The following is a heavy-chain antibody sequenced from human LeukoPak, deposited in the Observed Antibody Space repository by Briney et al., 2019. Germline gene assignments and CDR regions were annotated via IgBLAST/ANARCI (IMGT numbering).Heavy chain of an antibody. J-gene: IGHJ4*02. CDR1: GFTFSSYE. D-gene: IGHD3-22*01. CDR2: ISSSGSTI. Sequence: GGSLRLSCAASGFTFSSYEVNWVRQAPGKGLEWVSYISSSGSTIYYADSVKGRFTISRDNAENSLYLQMNSLSAEDTAVYYCARHGYYYDSSGYSPFDYWGQGTLVTVSS. V-gene: IGHV3-48*03. CDR3: ARHGYYYDSSGYSPFDY.